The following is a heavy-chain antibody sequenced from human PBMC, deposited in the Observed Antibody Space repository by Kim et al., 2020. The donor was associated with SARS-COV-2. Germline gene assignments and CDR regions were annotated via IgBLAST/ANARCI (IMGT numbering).Heavy chain of an antibody. V-gene: IGHV4-59*13. CDR3: ARGRIAAAGCFDY. CDR1: GGSINSYY. Sequence: SETLSLTCTVSGGSINSYYWSWIRQPPGKGLEWIGYIFYSGSTNYNPSLKSRVTISADTSKNQFSLNLNSVIGADTAVYYCARGRIAAAGCFDYWGQGTLVTVSS. J-gene: IGHJ4*02. D-gene: IGHD6-13*01. CDR2: IFYSGST.